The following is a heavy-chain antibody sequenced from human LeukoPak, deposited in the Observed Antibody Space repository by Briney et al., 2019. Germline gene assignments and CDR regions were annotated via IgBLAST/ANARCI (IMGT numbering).Heavy chain of an antibody. CDR3: ARGTRDCSGSSCYNY. D-gene: IGHD2-2*02. J-gene: IGHJ4*02. Sequence: GASVKVSCKGSGYTFTSYGISWARQAPGQGLEWMGWMNPNSGNTGCAQKFQGRVTMARDTSITTAYLELSGLNSEDTAVYYCARGTRDCSGSSCYNYWGQGTLVTVSS. CDR2: MNPNSGNT. CDR1: GYTFTSYG. V-gene: IGHV1-8*02.